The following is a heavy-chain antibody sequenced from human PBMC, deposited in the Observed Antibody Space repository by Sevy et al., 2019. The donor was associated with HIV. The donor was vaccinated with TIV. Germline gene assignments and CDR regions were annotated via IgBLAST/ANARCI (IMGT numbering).Heavy chain of an antibody. CDR3: ARDNLLPIMVSMVRGALSYYFHS. CDR2: IWYDGINR. J-gene: IGHJ4*02. V-gene: IGHV3-33*01. CDR1: GFTFSSYG. D-gene: IGHD3-10*01. Sequence: GGSLRLSCAASGFTFSSYGMHWVRQAPGKGLEWVAVIWYDGINRYYADSVKGRFTISRDNSKNTLYLQMNSLRAEDTAVYYCARDNLLPIMVSMVRGALSYYFHSWGQGTLVTVSS.